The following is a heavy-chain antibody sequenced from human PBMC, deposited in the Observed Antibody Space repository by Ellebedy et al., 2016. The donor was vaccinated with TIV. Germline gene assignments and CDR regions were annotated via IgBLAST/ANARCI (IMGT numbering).Heavy chain of an antibody. V-gene: IGHV3-66*01. CDR2: IYPSGNR. CDR1: GLSVSSNY. J-gene: IGHJ5*02. CDR3: ARGGTETTWNWFGP. D-gene: IGHD3-16*01. Sequence: PGGSLRLSCAASGLSVSSNYMGWVRQPPGKGLEWVSIIYPSGNRYDADSVKGRFIISRDSYKNTVYLQMNSLRAEDTAVYYCARGGTETTWNWFGPWGQGTLVTVSS.